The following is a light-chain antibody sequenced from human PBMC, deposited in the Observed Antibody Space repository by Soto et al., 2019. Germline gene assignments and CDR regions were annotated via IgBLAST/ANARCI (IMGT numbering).Light chain of an antibody. J-gene: IGLJ2*01. Sequence: QSVLTQPASVSGSPGQSITISCTGTSSDVGGYNYVSWYQQHPGKAPKLMIYEVSNRPSGVSNRFSGSESGNTASLTISGLQAEDEADYYCSSYTSSSTLAVFGGGTKLTVL. CDR3: SSYTSSSTLAV. CDR2: EVS. CDR1: SSDVGGYNY. V-gene: IGLV2-14*01.